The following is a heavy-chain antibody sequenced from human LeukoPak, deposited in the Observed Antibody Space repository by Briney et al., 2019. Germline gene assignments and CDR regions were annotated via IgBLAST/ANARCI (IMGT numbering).Heavy chain of an antibody. D-gene: IGHD3-9*01. J-gene: IGHJ2*01. V-gene: IGHV3-33*01. Sequence: PGGSLRLSCAASGFTFSTSGMHWVRQAPGKGLAWVAVIWYDGSNKYYADSVKGRLTISRDNSKNTLYLQMNSLRAEDTAVYYCARHYDILTDTEPGFDLWGRGTLVTVSS. CDR1: GFTFSTSG. CDR2: IWYDGSNK. CDR3: ARHYDILTDTEPGFDL.